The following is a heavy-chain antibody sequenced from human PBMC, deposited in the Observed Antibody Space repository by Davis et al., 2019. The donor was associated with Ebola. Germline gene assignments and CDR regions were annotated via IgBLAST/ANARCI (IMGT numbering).Heavy chain of an antibody. V-gene: IGHV3-23*01. CDR2: ISGSGTGT. CDR1: GFTLISYS. Sequence: GESLKISCAASGFTLISYSMTWVRQAPGKGLEWVSGISGSGTGTYYADSVEGRFTFSRDTSMNTLYLQMNSLRAEDTAVYYCAKGSLYGSRSITAGMDVWGQGTTVTVSS. J-gene: IGHJ6*02. D-gene: IGHD4-17*01. CDR3: AKGSLYGSRSITAGMDV.